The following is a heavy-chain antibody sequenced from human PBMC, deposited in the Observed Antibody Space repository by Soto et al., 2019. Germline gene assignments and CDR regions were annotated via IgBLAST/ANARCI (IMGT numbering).Heavy chain of an antibody. V-gene: IGHV3-23*01. CDR3: ARYCSSTSCAEYFQH. D-gene: IGHD2-2*01. CDR1: GFTFSSYA. J-gene: IGHJ1*01. Sequence: GGSLRLSCAASGFTFSSYAMSWVRQAPGKGLEWVSAISGSGGSTYYADSVKGRFTISRDNSKNTLYLQMNSLRAEDTAVYYCARYCSSTSCAEYFQHWCQGTLVTVSS. CDR2: ISGSGGST.